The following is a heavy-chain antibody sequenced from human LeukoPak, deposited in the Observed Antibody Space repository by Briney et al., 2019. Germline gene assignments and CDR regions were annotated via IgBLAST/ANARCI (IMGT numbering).Heavy chain of an antibody. Sequence: SETLSLTCTVSGGSISSYYWSWIRQPAGEGLEWIGRIHASGSTDYNPSLASRVTMSVDTSKSQFSLRLSSVTAADTAVYYCAREGSMTARPFVSIDYWGQGTLVTVSS. CDR1: GGSISSYY. CDR3: AREGSMTARPFVSIDY. J-gene: IGHJ4*02. V-gene: IGHV4-4*07. CDR2: IHASGST. D-gene: IGHD6-6*01.